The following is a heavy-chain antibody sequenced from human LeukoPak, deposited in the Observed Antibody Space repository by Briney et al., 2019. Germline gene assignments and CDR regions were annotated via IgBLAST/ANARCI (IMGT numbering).Heavy chain of an antibody. J-gene: IGHJ4*02. D-gene: IGHD3-9*01. V-gene: IGHV1-2*02. CDR3: ARDFDWGADY. Sequence: ASVKVSCKASGYIFSDYYMHWVRQAPGQGLEWMGWIKTDSGGTNYEQKFQGRVTVTRDTSVRTTYMELNSLTSDDTAVYYCARDFDWGADYWGQGTLVVVSS. CDR2: IKTDSGGT. CDR1: GYIFSDYY.